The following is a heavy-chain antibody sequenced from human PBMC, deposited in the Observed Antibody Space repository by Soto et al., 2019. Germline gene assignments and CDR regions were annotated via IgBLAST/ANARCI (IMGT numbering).Heavy chain of an antibody. Sequence: SETLSLTCTVSGGSISSGGYYWSWIRQHPGKGLEWIGYIYYSGSTYYNPSLKSRVTISVDTSKNQFSLKLSSVTAADTAAYYCARAGSPSGYSYGYYYYYMDVWGKGTTVTVSS. CDR2: IYYSGST. CDR3: ARAGSPSGYSYGYYYYYMDV. V-gene: IGHV4-31*03. D-gene: IGHD5-18*01. J-gene: IGHJ6*03. CDR1: GGSISSGGYY.